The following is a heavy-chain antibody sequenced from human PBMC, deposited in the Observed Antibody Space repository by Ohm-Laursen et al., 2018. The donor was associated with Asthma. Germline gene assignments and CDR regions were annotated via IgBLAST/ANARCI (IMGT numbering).Heavy chain of an antibody. CDR3: ARLSITMIVVVYAFDI. J-gene: IGHJ3*02. Sequence: SETLSLTCTVSGGSISSGGYYWSWIRQHPGKGLEWIGYIYYSGSTYYNPSLKSRVTISVDTSKNQFSLKLSSVTAADTAVYYCARLSITMIVVVYAFDIWGQGTMVTVSS. CDR1: GGSISSGGYY. V-gene: IGHV4-31*03. CDR2: IYYSGST. D-gene: IGHD3-22*01.